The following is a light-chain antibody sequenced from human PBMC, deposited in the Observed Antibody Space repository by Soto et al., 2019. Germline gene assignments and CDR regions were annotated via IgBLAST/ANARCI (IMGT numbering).Light chain of an antibody. Sequence: DIQMTQSPSTLSASVGDRVTITCRASQSISTWLAWYQQEPGKAPKLLIHKVSSLQSGVPSRFSGSGSGTDFTLTISSLHPDDFATYYCQQYNSYSPTFGQGTKVDIK. CDR2: KVS. V-gene: IGKV1-5*03. CDR1: QSISTW. CDR3: QQYNSYSPT. J-gene: IGKJ1*01.